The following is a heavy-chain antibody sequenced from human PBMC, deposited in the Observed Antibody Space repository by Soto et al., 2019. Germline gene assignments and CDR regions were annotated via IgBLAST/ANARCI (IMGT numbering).Heavy chain of an antibody. V-gene: IGHV3-7*05. Sequence: EEQLVESGGDLVQPGWSLRLSCAASGFTFGNYWMSWVRQAPGKGLVWVANIKQEGSEKKYVDSVRGRFTISRDNAKNSLYLHMNSLRAEDPALYYCARDEVGGRYNWFDPWGQGTLVTVSS. CDR1: GFTFGNYW. CDR2: IKQEGSEK. J-gene: IGHJ5*02. CDR3: ARDEVGGRYNWFDP. D-gene: IGHD1-26*01.